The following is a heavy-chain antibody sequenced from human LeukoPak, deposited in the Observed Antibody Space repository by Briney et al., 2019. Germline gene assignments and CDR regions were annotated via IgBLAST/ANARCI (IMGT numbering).Heavy chain of an antibody. J-gene: IGHJ4*02. V-gene: IGHV4-59*01. CDR3: ARAGYYYDSSGYYPSRRYYFDY. CDR1: GGSISSYY. CDR2: IYYSGST. D-gene: IGHD3-22*01. Sequence: SETLSLTCTVSGGSISSYYWSWIRQLPGKGLEWIGYIYYSGSTNYNPSLKSRVTISVDTSKNQFSLKLSSVTAADTAVYYCARAGYYYDSSGYYPSRRYYFDYWGQGTLVTVSS.